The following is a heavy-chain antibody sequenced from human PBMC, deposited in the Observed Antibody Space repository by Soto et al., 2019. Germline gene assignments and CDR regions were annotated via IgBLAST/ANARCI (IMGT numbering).Heavy chain of an antibody. CDR3: ARGDYYDSSGYYYDY. D-gene: IGHD3-22*01. Sequence: SGPTLVNPTQTLTLTCTFSGFSLSTSGMCVSWIRQPPGKALEWLALIDWDDDKYYSTSLKTRLTISKDTSKNQVVLTMTNMDPVDTATYYCARGDYYDSSGYYYDYWGQGTLVTVSS. CDR1: GFSLSTSGMC. V-gene: IGHV2-70*01. J-gene: IGHJ4*02. CDR2: IDWDDDK.